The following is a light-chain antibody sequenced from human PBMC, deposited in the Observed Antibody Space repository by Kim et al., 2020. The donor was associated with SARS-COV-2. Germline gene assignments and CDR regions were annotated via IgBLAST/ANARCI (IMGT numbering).Light chain of an antibody. CDR3: HQYGSSPST. V-gene: IGKV3-20*01. CDR1: QTVSSSY. J-gene: IGKJ1*01. CDR2: DAT. Sequence: EIVLTQSPSTLSLSPGEGATLSCRASQTVSSSYLAWYQQKPGQAPRLLSYDATSRATGIPDRFRGGGSGADFTLTISRVEPEDFAVYYCHQYGSSPSTFGQGTKVDIK.